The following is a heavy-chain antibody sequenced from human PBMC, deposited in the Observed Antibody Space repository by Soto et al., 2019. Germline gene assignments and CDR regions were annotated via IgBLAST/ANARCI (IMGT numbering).Heavy chain of an antibody. V-gene: IGHV1-69*13. J-gene: IGHJ4*02. CDR1: VGSFSSYA. CDR2: IIPIFGTA. Sequence: SVNVSYQASVGSFSSYAIRWVRQAPGQGLEWMGGIIPIFGTANYAQKFQGRVTITADESTSTSYMELGSLRSEYTAVYYCARFSTGIVGALFDYWGQGTLVTVSS. D-gene: IGHD1-26*01. CDR3: ARFSTGIVGALFDY.